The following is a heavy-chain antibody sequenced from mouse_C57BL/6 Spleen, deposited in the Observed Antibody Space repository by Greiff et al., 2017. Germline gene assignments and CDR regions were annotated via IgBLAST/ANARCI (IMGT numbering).Heavy chain of an antibody. V-gene: IGHV1-69*01. D-gene: IGHD1-1*01. Sequence: QVQLQQPGAELVMPGASVKLSCKASGYTFTSYWMHWVKQRPGQGLEWIGEIDPSDCYTNYNQKFKGKSTLTVDKSSSTAYMQLSSLTSEDSAVYYCARRFITTVVFDYWGQGTTLTVSS. CDR2: IDPSDCYT. CDR3: ARRFITTVVFDY. J-gene: IGHJ2*01. CDR1: GYTFTSYW.